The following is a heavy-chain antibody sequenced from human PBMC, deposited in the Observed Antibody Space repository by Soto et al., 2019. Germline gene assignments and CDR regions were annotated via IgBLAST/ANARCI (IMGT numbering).Heavy chain of an antibody. Sequence: PSETLSLTCTVSGGSISSGGYYWSWIRQHPGKGLEWIGYIYYSGSTYYNPSLKSRVTISVDTSKNQFSLKLSSVTAADTAVYYCARGGYCSSTSCRPSFYYMDVWGKGTTVT. D-gene: IGHD2-2*01. V-gene: IGHV4-31*03. CDR3: ARGGYCSSTSCRPSFYYMDV. CDR2: IYYSGST. CDR1: GGSISSGGYY. J-gene: IGHJ6*03.